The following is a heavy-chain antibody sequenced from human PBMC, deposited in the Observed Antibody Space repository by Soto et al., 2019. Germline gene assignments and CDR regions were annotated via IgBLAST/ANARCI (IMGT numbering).Heavy chain of an antibody. D-gene: IGHD3-22*01. CDR1: GGSISSSSYY. CDR3: ARLGYYDSSGYCEH. J-gene: IGHJ1*01. Sequence: QLQLQESGPGLVKPSETLSLTCTVSGGSISSSSYYWGWIRQPPGKGLEWIGSIYYSGSTYYNPSLKSRVTISVDTSKNQFSLKLSSVTAADTAVYYCARLGYYDSSGYCEHWGQGTLVTVSS. V-gene: IGHV4-39*01. CDR2: IYYSGST.